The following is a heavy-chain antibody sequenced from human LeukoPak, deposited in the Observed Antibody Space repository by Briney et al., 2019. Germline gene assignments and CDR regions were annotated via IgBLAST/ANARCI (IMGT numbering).Heavy chain of an antibody. CDR3: ASDSSSWYSGY. V-gene: IGHV3-23*01. Sequence: GSLRLSCAASGFTFSSYAMSWVRQAPGKGLEWVSAISGSGGSTYYADSVKGRFTISRDNSKNTLYLQMNSLRAEDTAVYYCASDSSSWYSGYWGQGTLATVSS. CDR2: ISGSGGST. D-gene: IGHD6-13*01. CDR1: GFTFSSYA. J-gene: IGHJ4*02.